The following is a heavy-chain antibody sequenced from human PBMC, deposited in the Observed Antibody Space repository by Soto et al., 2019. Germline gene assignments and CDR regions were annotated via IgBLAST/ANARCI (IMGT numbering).Heavy chain of an antibody. D-gene: IGHD3-10*01. CDR1: GGSFSGYY. Sequence: QVQLQQWGAGLLKPSETLSLTCAVYGGSFSGYYWSWIRQPPGKGLEWIGEINHSGSTNYNPSLKSRVTISVGTSKIQFSLRLSSVTAADTAVYYCARVWFGPLDSWGQGTLVTVSS. CDR2: INHSGST. J-gene: IGHJ4*02. V-gene: IGHV4-34*01. CDR3: ARVWFGPLDS.